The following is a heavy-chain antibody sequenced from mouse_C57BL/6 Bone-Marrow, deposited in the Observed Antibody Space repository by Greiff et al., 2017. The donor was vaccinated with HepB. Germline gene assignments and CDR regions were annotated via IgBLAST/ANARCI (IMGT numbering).Heavy chain of an antibody. J-gene: IGHJ3*01. CDR1: GFTFSNYG. CDR3: ARHYYGSSWFAY. CDR2: ISSGGSYT. V-gene: IGHV5-6*01. D-gene: IGHD1-1*01. Sequence: EVQLVQSGADLVKPGGSLKLSCAASGFTFSNYGMSWVRQTPDKRLEWVATISSGGSYTYYPDSVKGRITISRDNAKNTLYLQMSSLKSEDTAMYYCARHYYGSSWFAYWGQGTLVTVSA.